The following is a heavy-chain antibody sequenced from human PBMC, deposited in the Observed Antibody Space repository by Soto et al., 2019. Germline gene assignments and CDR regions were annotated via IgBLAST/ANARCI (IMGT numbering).Heavy chain of an antibody. CDR1: GFTFSTYG. CDR3: ARDLGAFNYGSAYFDY. Sequence: GSLSLSCSPSGFTFSTYGMHWVRQAPGKGLEWVAVIWYDGSNQYYADSVKGRFTISRDNSKNMLYLQMNSLRAEDTAVYYCARDLGAFNYGSAYFDYWGQGTPVTVSS. D-gene: IGHD3-10*01. V-gene: IGHV3-33*01. CDR2: IWYDGSNQ. J-gene: IGHJ4*02.